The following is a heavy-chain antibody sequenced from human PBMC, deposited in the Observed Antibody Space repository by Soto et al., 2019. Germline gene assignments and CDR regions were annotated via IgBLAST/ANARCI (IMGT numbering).Heavy chain of an antibody. V-gene: IGHV1-69*13. J-gene: IGHJ4*01. Sequence: ASVKVSCKASGGAFSTYTITWVRQAPGQGLEWMGGITPILSTAHYAQKFQGRVTITADASTSTAHMELSSLRSDDTAVYYCARDQINYYDSRDYLAYWGQGTLVTVSS. CDR1: GGAFSTYT. CDR2: ITPILSTA. CDR3: ARDQINYYDSRDYLAY. D-gene: IGHD3-22*01.